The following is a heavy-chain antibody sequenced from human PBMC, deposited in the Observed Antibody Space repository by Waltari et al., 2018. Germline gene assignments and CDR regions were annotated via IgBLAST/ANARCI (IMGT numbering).Heavy chain of an antibody. CDR2: INPNGGAT. CDR1: GYIFNDYY. J-gene: IGHJ1*01. V-gene: IGHV1-2*02. Sequence: VHLVQSGPEVKKPGASLTVSCKTSGYIFNDYYMPWVRQAPGQGLEFMGWINPNGGATFYAPKFRDRVTITTDASISTVYMHLTSLRSDDTALYYCARLSEFWGQGTLITVSS. CDR3: ARLSEF.